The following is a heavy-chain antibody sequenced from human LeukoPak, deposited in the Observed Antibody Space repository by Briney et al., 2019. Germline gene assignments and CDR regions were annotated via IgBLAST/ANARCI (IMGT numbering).Heavy chain of an antibody. CDR3: ARGGYAGYSSLWFDP. J-gene: IGHJ5*02. D-gene: IGHD5-18*01. CDR1: GFTFSSYG. Sequence: PGGSLRLSCAASGFTFSSYGMHWVRQAPGKGLEWVAVIWYDGSNKYYADSVKGRFTISRDNSKNTLYLQMNSLRAEDTAVYYCARGGYAGYSSLWFDPWGQGTLVTVSS. CDR2: IWYDGSNK. V-gene: IGHV3-33*01.